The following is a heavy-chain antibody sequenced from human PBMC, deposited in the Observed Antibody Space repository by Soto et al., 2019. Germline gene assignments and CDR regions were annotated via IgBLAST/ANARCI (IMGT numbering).Heavy chain of an antibody. CDR1: GYTFTSCG. CDR2: ISAYNGNT. Sequence: PSVKVSCKASGYTFTSCGISWVRQAPGQGLGWMGWISAYNGNTNYAQKLQGRVTMTTDTSTSTAYMELRSLRSDDTAVYYCARRIAVAGPFDYWGQGTQVTVSS. J-gene: IGHJ4*02. D-gene: IGHD6-19*01. V-gene: IGHV1-18*01. CDR3: ARRIAVAGPFDY.